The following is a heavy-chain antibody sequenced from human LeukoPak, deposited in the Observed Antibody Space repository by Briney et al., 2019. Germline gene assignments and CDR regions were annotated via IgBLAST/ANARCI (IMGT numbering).Heavy chain of an antibody. J-gene: IGHJ4*02. Sequence: GASVKVSCKASGYTFTSYYMHWVRQAPGQGLEWMGIINPSGGSTSYAQKFQGRVTMTRDTSTSTVYMELSSLRSEDTAVYYCARTPYCGGGCHGGFDYWGQGTLVTVSS. CDR2: INPSGGST. D-gene: IGHD2-21*02. CDR3: ARTPYCGGGCHGGFDY. V-gene: IGHV1-46*01. CDR1: GYTFTSYY.